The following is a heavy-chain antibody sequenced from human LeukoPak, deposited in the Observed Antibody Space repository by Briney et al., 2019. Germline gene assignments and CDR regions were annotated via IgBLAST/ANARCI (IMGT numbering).Heavy chain of an antibody. CDR1: GGSISSSSYY. Sequence: SETLSLTCTVSGGSISSSSYYWGWIRQPPGKGLEWIGSTYYSGSTYYNPSLKSRVTISVDTSKNQFSLKLSSVTAADTAVYYCARAHFSSSNWFDPWGQGTLVTVSS. J-gene: IGHJ5*02. CDR2: TYYSGST. CDR3: ARAHFSSSNWFDP. D-gene: IGHD6-6*01. V-gene: IGHV4-39*07.